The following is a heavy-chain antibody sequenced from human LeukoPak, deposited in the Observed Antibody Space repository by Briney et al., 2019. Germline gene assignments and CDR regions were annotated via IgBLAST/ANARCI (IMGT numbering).Heavy chain of an antibody. CDR1: GGSFSGYY. CDR2: INHSGST. D-gene: IGHD1-1*01. Sequence: KASETLSLTCAVYGGSFSGYYWSWIRQPPGKGLEWIGEINHSGSTNYNPSLKSRVTISVDTSKNQFSPKLSSVTAADTAVYYCARGVKARAAEELDYWGQGTLVTVSS. V-gene: IGHV4-34*01. J-gene: IGHJ4*02. CDR3: ARGVKARAAEELDY.